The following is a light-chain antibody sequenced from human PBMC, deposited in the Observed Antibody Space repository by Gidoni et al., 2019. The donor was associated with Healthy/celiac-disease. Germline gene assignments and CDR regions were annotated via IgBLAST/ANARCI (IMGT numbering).Light chain of an antibody. CDR1: QSLLHSNGYNY. Sequence: DIVMTQSPLSLPVTPGETASISCRSSQSLLHSNGYNYLDWYLQKPGQSPQLLIYLGSNRASGVPDRFSCSGSGTDFTLKISRVEAEDVGVYYCMQALQTPRTFGQGTKVEIK. J-gene: IGKJ1*01. CDR2: LGS. V-gene: IGKV2-28*01. CDR3: MQALQTPRT.